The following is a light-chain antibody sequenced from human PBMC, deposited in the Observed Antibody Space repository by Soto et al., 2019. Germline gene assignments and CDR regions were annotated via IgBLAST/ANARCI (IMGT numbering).Light chain of an antibody. J-gene: IGLJ2*01. CDR3: SSYTSSSTLVV. CDR2: DVT. CDR1: SSDVGAYNY. V-gene: IGLV2-14*03. Sequence: QSALTQPASVSGSPGQSITISCTGTSSDVGAYNYVSWYQQHPGKAPKLMIYDVTHRPSGVSNRYSGSKSGNTASLTISGLQAEDEADYYCSSYTSSSTLVVFGGGTKRTVL.